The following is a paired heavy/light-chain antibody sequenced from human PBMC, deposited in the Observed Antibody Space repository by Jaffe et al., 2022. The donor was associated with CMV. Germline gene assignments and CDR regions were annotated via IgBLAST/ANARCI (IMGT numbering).Light chain of an antibody. J-gene: IGKJ2*02. Sequence: EIVLTQSPATLSLSPGERATLSCRASQSVSSYLAWYQQKPGQAPRLLIYDASNRATGIPARFSGSGSGTDFTLTISSLEPEDFAVYYCQQRSNWPGWTFGQGTKLEIK. CDR2: DAS. CDR1: QSVSSY. V-gene: IGKV3-11*01. CDR3: QQRSNWPGWT.
Heavy chain of an antibody. Sequence: QVQLVQSGAEVKKPGASVKVSCKASGYTFTSYYMHWVRQAPGQGLEWMGIINPSGGSTSYAQKFQGRVTMTRDTSTSTVYMELSSLRSEDTAVYYCARDPSPMITFGGVIHGGDAFDIWGQGTMVTVSS. V-gene: IGHV1-46*01. CDR1: GYTFTSYY. J-gene: IGHJ3*02. CDR2: INPSGGST. CDR3: ARDPSPMITFGGVIHGGDAFDI. D-gene: IGHD3-16*02.